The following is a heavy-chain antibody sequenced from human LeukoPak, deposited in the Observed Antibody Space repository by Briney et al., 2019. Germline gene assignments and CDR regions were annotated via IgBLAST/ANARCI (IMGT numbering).Heavy chain of an antibody. CDR3: AKDLGRDGYEIFDY. CDR2: ISSSGGST. Sequence: GGSLRLSCAASGFAFSSYAMSWVRQAPGKGLEWVSTISSSGGSTYYADSVKGRFTVSRDNSKNTVFLQMNSLRADDTAVYYCAKDLGRDGYEIFDYWGQGTLVTVSS. D-gene: IGHD5-24*01. J-gene: IGHJ4*02. V-gene: IGHV3-23*01. CDR1: GFAFSSYA.